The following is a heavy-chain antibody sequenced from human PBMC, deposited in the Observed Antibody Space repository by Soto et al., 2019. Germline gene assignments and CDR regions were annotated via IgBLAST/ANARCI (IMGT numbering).Heavy chain of an antibody. Sequence: PGGSLRLSCAASGFTFSSYAMSWVRQAPGKGLEWVSAISGSGGRTYYADSVKGRFTISRDNSKNTLYLQMNSLRAEDTAVYYSAKDSRIWFGEKRGDNWFAPWGQGTRAT. CDR3: AKDSRIWFGEKRGDNWFAP. V-gene: IGHV3-23*01. J-gene: IGHJ5*02. CDR1: GFTFSSYA. CDR2: ISGSGGRT. D-gene: IGHD3-10*01.